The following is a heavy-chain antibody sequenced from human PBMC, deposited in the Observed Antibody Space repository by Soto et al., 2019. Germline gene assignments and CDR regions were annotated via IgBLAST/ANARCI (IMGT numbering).Heavy chain of an antibody. D-gene: IGHD3-3*01. CDR1: GYSFTSYW. CDR3: ARHTEYYDFWSSQSPYGMDV. J-gene: IGHJ6*02. CDR2: IYPGDSDT. Sequence: GESLKISCKGSGYSFTSYWIGWVRQMPGKGLEWMGIIYPGDSDTRYSPSFQGQVTISADKSISTAYLQWSSLKASDTAMYYCARHTEYYDFWSSQSPYGMDVWGQGTTVTVSS. V-gene: IGHV5-51*01.